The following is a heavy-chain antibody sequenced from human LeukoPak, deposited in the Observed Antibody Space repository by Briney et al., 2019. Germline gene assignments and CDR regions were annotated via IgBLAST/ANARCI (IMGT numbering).Heavy chain of an antibody. CDR2: IYYSWST. V-gene: IGHV4-39*07. Sequence: GKGLEWIGSIYYSWSTYYNPSLKSRVTLSVDTCKNQFSLKLSSVTAADTAVYYCARVAAGYYYYYYYMDVWGKGTTVTVSS. CDR3: ARVAAGYYYYYYYMDV. J-gene: IGHJ6*03. D-gene: IGHD3-9*01.